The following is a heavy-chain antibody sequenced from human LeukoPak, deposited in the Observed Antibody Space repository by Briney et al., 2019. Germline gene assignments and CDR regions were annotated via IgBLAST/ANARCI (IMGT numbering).Heavy chain of an antibody. V-gene: IGHV1-2*02. J-gene: IGHJ4*02. CDR3: ARGPGDYSNYETFDY. Sequence: ASVKVSCKASGYTFTGYYMHWVRQAPGQGLEWMGWINPNSGGTNYAQKFQGRVTMTRGTSISTAYMELSRLRSDDTAVYYCARGPGDYSNYETFDYWGQGTLVTVSS. D-gene: IGHD4-11*01. CDR2: INPNSGGT. CDR1: GYTFTGYY.